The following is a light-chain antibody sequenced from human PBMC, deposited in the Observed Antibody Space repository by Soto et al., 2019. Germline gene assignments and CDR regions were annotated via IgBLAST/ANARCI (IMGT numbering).Light chain of an antibody. CDR1: SSNIGNNY. V-gene: IGLV1-51*02. CDR3: GTWDSSLSAWV. CDR2: ENN. Sequence: QSVLTQPPSMSAAPGQKVTISCSGSSSNIGNNYVSWYQQLPGTAPKLLIYENNKRPSGIPDRFSGSQSGTSATLGITGLQSGDEADYYCGTWDSSLSAWVFGGGTKVTVL. J-gene: IGLJ3*02.